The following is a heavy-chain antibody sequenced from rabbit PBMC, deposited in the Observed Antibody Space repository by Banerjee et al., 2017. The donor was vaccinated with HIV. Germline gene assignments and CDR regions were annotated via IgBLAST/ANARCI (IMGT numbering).Heavy chain of an antibody. Sequence: QSLEESGGDLVKPGASLTLTCKASGFSYSGGYEMCWVRQAPGKELEWIACIYTGHGGTYYASWAKGRLTISKTSSTTVTLQMTSLTAADTATYFCARSTGYSAYGYALSLWGPGTLVTVS. J-gene: IGHJ4*01. CDR2: IYTGHGGT. D-gene: IGHD6-1*01. CDR3: ARSTGYSAYGYALSL. CDR1: GFSYSGGYE. V-gene: IGHV1S40*01.